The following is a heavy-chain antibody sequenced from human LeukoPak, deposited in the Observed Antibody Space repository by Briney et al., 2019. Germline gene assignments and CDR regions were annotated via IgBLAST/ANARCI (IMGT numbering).Heavy chain of an antibody. J-gene: IGHJ4*02. CDR2: IRYDGSDK. Sequence: PGGSLRLSCAASGFPFSSYGMHWVRQAPGKGLVWVAFIRYDGSDKYYADSVKGRFTISRDNAKNSLYLQMNSLRAEDTAVYYCVNPKFHWGQGTLVTVSS. CDR1: GFPFSSYG. CDR3: VNPKFH. V-gene: IGHV3-30*02.